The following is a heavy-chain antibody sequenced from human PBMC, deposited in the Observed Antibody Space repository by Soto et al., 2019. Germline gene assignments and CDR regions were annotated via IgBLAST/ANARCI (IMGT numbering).Heavy chain of an antibody. D-gene: IGHD5-18*01. CDR1: GGSIRSYY. Sequence: SVSGGSIRSYYWSWIRQSPEKGLEWIGYFYHSGNSNYNPSLKSRVTISVDTSKNQLSLSLRSVTAADTAVYFCARISSVDPYGYVNGGLDVWGQGTTVTVSS. J-gene: IGHJ6*02. CDR2: FYHSGNS. V-gene: IGHV4-59*01. CDR3: ARISSVDPYGYVNGGLDV.